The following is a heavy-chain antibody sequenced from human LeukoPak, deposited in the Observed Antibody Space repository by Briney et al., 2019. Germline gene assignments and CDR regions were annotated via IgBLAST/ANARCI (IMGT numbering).Heavy chain of an antibody. D-gene: IGHD3-22*01. CDR2: IYYSGST. CDR3: ARDDSSGYRYGAFDI. CDR1: GGSISSGDYY. Sequence: TSETLSLTCTVSGGSISSGDYYWSWIRQPPGKGLEGIGYIYYSGSTYYNPSLKSRVTISVDTSKNQFSLKLSSVTAADTAVYYCARDDSSGYRYGAFDIWGQGTMVTVSS. V-gene: IGHV4-30-4*08. J-gene: IGHJ3*02.